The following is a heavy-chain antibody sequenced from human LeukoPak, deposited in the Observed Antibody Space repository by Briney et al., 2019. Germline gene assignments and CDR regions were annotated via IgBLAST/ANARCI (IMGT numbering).Heavy chain of an antibody. D-gene: IGHD6-13*01. CDR3: AKARRYSSSWYDY. J-gene: IGHJ4*02. CDR1: GFTFDDYA. CDR2: ISWNSGSI. V-gene: IGHV3-9*01. Sequence: GRSLRLSCAASGFTFDDYAMHWVRQAPGEGLEWVSGISWNSGSIGYADSVKGRFTISRDNAKNSLYLQMNSLRAEDTALYYCAKARRYSSSWYDYWGQGTLVTVSS.